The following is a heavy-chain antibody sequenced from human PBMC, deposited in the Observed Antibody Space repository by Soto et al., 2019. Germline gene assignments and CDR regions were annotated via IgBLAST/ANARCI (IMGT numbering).Heavy chain of an antibody. CDR1: GFTFSGSE. J-gene: IGHJ2*01. V-gene: IGHV3-48*03. CDR2: ISPSGSII. D-gene: IGHD2-21*01. Sequence: EVQLVESGGGLVQPGGSLTLSCAASGFTFSGSEMNWVRQAPGKGLKWVSYISPSGSIIYYADSVKGRFTISRDNVKNSLYLQMNTLRAEGTAVYYCVREPVEGGLKYFALWGRGTLVTVSS. CDR3: VREPVEGGLKYFAL.